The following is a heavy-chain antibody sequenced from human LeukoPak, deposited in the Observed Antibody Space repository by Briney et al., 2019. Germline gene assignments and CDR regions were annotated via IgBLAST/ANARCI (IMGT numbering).Heavy chain of an antibody. Sequence: GGSLRLSCAASGFTFSSYAMHWVRQAPEKGLEYVSAISSNGGSTYYANSVKGRFTISGDNSKNTLYLQMGSLRAEDMAVYYCARGQRGYSGYDHYYFDYWGQGTLVTVSS. V-gene: IGHV3-64*01. CDR2: ISSNGGST. CDR3: ARGQRGYSGYDHYYFDY. CDR1: GFTFSSYA. D-gene: IGHD5-12*01. J-gene: IGHJ4*02.